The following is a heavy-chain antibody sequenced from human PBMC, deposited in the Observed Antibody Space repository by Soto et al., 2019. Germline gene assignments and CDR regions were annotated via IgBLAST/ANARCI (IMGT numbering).Heavy chain of an antibody. D-gene: IGHD6-19*01. Sequence: GGSLRLSCAASGFTFSSYWMSWVCQAPGKGLEWVANIKQDGSEKYYVASVKGRFTISRDNAKNSLYLQINSLGDEDTAVYYCARDQWLAFDYWGQGTLVTVSS. J-gene: IGHJ4*02. CDR3: ARDQWLAFDY. CDR2: IKQDGSEK. CDR1: GFTFSSYW. V-gene: IGHV3-7*03.